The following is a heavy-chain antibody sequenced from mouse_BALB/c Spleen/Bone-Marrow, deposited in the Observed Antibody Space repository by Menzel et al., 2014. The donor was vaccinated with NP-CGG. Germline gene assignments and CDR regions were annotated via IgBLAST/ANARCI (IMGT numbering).Heavy chain of an antibody. Sequence: EVMLVESGGGLVQPGGSLKLSCAASGFDFSRYWMGWVRQAPGEGLGWIGEINPDSTTINYTPSLKYKFIISRDNAKNTLFLQMSNVRSEDTALYYCARLGYYGGFAYWGQGTLVTVSA. V-gene: IGHV4-1*02. J-gene: IGHJ3*01. CDR1: GFDFSRYW. CDR2: INPDSTTI. CDR3: ARLGYYGGFAY. D-gene: IGHD2-3*01.